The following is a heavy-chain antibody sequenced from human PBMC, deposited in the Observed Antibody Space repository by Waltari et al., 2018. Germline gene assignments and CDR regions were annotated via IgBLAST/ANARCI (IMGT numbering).Heavy chain of an antibody. J-gene: IGHJ6*02. D-gene: IGHD6-19*01. V-gene: IGHV1-69*08. CDR3: ARDPAAGTYGLDV. CDR1: GAPFSSST. Sequence: VQLVQSGAELKTPRSSVTVSCKPSGAPFSSSTINWVRQAPGQGLEWMGRIVPITGRTTYPQMFQGRVTITADKSTSTAYMELSSLRSEDTTIYYCARDPAAGTYGLDVWGQGTTVTVSS. CDR2: IVPITGRT.